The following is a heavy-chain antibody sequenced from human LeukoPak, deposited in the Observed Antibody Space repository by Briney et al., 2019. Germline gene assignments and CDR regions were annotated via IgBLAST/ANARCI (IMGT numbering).Heavy chain of an antibody. CDR1: GGTFSSYA. CDR2: IIPIFGTA. D-gene: IGHD4-17*01. CDR3: ARSDYGDYNFDY. V-gene: IGHV1-69*05. Sequence: SVKVSCKVSGGTFSSYAISWVRQAPGQGLEWMGGIIPIFGTANYAQKFQGRVTITTDESTSTAYMELSSLRSEDTAVYYCARSDYGDYNFDYWGQGTLVTVSS. J-gene: IGHJ4*02.